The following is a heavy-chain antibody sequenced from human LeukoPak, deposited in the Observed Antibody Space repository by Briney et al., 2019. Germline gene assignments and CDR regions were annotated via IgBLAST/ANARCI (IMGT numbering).Heavy chain of an antibody. J-gene: IGHJ4*02. Sequence: PSETLSLTCSVSGGSISSLYWSWIRQPPGKGLEWMGYIYYTGSTNYNPSLKSRVTMFVDMSKNQFSLRLSFVTAADTAVYYCARHRAYSSSSPFDYWGQGTLVTVSS. CDR3: ARHRAYSSSSPFDY. CDR1: GGSISSLY. V-gene: IGHV4-59*08. CDR2: IYYTGST. D-gene: IGHD6-6*01.